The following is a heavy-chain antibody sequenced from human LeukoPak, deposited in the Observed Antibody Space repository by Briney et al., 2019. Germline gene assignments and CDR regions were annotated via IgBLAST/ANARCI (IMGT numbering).Heavy chain of an antibody. CDR2: ISGGGGGT. CDR1: GFTFSDYV. V-gene: IGHV3-23*01. Sequence: QSGGSLRLSCAASGFTFSDYVMSWVRETPGRGVEWISAISGGGGGTYYADSVKGRFTISRDNSKSTVYLQMSSLRAEDPAIYYCVKGSDASRPYYFDYWGQGTLLTVSS. CDR3: VKGSDASRPYYFDY. J-gene: IGHJ4*02. D-gene: IGHD2-2*01.